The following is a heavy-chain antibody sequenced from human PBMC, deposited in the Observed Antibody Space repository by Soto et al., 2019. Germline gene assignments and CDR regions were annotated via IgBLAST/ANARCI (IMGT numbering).Heavy chain of an antibody. CDR3: ASGTLFCAGDCYFEH. V-gene: IGHV1-69*06. Sequence: QVQLVQSGPEVKKPGSSVNISCTAPKTTFSDYGLNWVRQAPGQGLEWMGGIIPVLGTINYAQKFQGRVTINADKSSNTVYMAVGSLTSEDTAVYYCASGTLFCAGDCYFEHWGLGTVVTVSS. D-gene: IGHD2-21*02. CDR2: IIPVLGTI. J-gene: IGHJ4*02. CDR1: KTTFSDYG.